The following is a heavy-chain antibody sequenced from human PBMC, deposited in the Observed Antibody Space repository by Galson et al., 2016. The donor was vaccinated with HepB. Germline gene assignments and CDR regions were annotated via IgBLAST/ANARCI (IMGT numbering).Heavy chain of an antibody. D-gene: IGHD3-22*01. CDR3: AKDQEDYYDSSGYSLYYYYGMDV. CDR2: ISGSGGST. V-gene: IGHV3-23*01. J-gene: IGHJ6*02. CDR1: GFTFRSYA. Sequence: SLRLSCAASGFTFRSYAMNWVRQAPGKGLEWVSGISGSGGSTYYADSVRGRFTISRDKSKNTLYLQMNSLRAEDTAVYYCAKDQEDYYDSSGYSLYYYYGMDVWGQGTTVTVSS.